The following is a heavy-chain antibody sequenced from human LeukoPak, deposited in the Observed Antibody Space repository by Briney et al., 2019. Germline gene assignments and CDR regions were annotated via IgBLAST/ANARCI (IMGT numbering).Heavy chain of an antibody. J-gene: IGHJ6*04. Sequence: PGGSLRLSCAASGFTFSSYSMNWVRQAPGKGLEWVSSISSSSNYIHYADSVKGRFTISRDNAKNSLYLQMNSLRAEDTAVYYCAELGITMIGGVWGKGTTVTISS. CDR3: AELGITMIGGV. D-gene: IGHD3-10*02. CDR1: GFTFSSYS. CDR2: ISSSSNYI. V-gene: IGHV3-21*01.